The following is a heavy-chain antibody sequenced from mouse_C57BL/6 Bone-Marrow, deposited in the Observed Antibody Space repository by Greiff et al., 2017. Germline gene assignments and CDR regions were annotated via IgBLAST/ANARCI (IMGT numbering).Heavy chain of an antibody. CDR3: TTCFITTVVAHFDY. J-gene: IGHJ2*01. CDR1: GFNIKDDY. Sequence: VQLKESGAELVRPGASVKLSCTASGFNIKDDYMHWVKQRPEQGLEWIGWIDPENGDTEYASKFQGKATITADTSSHTAYLQLSSLTSEDTAVYYCTTCFITTVVAHFDYWGQGTTLTVSS. CDR2: IDPENGDT. V-gene: IGHV14-4*01. D-gene: IGHD1-1*01.